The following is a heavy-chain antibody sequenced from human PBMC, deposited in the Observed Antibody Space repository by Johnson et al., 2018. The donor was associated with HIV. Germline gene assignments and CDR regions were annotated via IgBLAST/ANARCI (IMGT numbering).Heavy chain of an antibody. V-gene: IGHV3-30*02. CDR1: GFTFSSYG. Sequence: MLLVESGGGVVQPGRSLRLSCAASGFTFSSYGMYWVRQAPGKGLEWVAFIRYDGSNKYYADSVKGRFTISRDNSKNTLYLQMNSLRAEDTAVYYCAKDHPQMATIVGAFDIWGQGTMVTVSS. J-gene: IGHJ3*02. D-gene: IGHD5-24*01. CDR3: AKDHPQMATIVGAFDI. CDR2: IRYDGSNK.